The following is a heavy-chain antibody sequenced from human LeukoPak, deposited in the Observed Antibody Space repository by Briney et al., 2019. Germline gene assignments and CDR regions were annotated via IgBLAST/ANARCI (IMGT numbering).Heavy chain of an antibody. Sequence: GASVKVSCKASGYTFTSYGISWVRQAPGQGLEWMGWISAYNGNTNYAQKLQGRVAMTTDTSTSTAHMELRSLRSDDTAVYYCARESQWLSQRGDYWGQGTLVTVSS. J-gene: IGHJ4*02. CDR3: ARESQWLSQRGDY. CDR2: ISAYNGNT. D-gene: IGHD6-19*01. CDR1: GYTFTSYG. V-gene: IGHV1-18*01.